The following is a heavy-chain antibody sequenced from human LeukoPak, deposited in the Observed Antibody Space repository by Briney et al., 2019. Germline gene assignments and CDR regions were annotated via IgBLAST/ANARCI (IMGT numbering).Heavy chain of an antibody. CDR2: FYPEDGET. D-gene: IGHD1-26*01. CDR3: ATRIEDWFDP. V-gene: IGHV1-24*01. Sequence: ASVTVSCTVSGYTLTELSMHWVRQAHGKGLEWIGGFYPEDGETIYARKFQGRVTMTEDTSTDTAYMELSSLRSEDTAVYYCATRIEDWFDPWGQGTLVAVSS. J-gene: IGHJ5*02. CDR1: GYTLTELS.